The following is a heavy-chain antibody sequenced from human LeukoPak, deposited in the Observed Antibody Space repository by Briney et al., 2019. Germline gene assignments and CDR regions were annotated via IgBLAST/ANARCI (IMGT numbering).Heavy chain of an antibody. D-gene: IGHD2-2*01. V-gene: IGHV4-59*01. CDR1: GGSISSYY. Sequence: SETLSLTCTVSGGSISSYYWSWIRQPPGKGLEWIGYIYYSGSTNYNPSLKSRVTISVDTSKNQFSLKLSSVTAADTAAYYCARAVVPARTNWFDPWGQGTLVTVSS. CDR2: IYYSGST. J-gene: IGHJ5*02. CDR3: ARAVVPARTNWFDP.